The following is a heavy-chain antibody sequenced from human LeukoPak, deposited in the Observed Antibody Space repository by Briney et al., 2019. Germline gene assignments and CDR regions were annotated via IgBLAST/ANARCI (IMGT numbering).Heavy chain of an antibody. V-gene: IGHV3-21*01. CDR2: ISSSSSYI. CDR3: ARASNDFWSGPNDY. D-gene: IGHD3-3*01. Sequence: PGGSLRLSCAASGFTFSSYWMNWVRQAPGKGLEWVSSISSSSSYIYYADSVKGRFTISRDNAKNSLYLQMNSLRAEDTAVYYCARASNDFWSGPNDYWGQGTLVTVSS. J-gene: IGHJ4*02. CDR1: GFTFSSYW.